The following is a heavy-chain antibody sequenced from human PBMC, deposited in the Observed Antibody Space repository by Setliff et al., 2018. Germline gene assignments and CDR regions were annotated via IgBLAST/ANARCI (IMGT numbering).Heavy chain of an antibody. Sequence: PSETLSLTCSASGGPISSSSYYWVWIRQPPGKGLEWIGAIFYDGNGYYNPSLKGRVTMSVDTSKNVFSLKLRSVTAADTSVYYCARQMSPPGMARARGFNWFDPWGQGTQVTVS. V-gene: IGHV4-39*01. J-gene: IGHJ5*02. CDR3: ARQMSPPGMARARGFNWFDP. CDR2: IFYDGNG. D-gene: IGHD3-10*01. CDR1: GGPISSSSYY.